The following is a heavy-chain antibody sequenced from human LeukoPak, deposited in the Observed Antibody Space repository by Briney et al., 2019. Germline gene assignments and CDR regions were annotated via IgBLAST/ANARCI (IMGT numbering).Heavy chain of an antibody. D-gene: IGHD6-13*01. CDR3: ARRFRIAAAGTNYYGMDV. CDR2: INHSGST. CDR1: GGSFSGYY. Sequence: ASETLSLTCAVYGGSFSGYYWSWICQPPGKGPEWIGEINHSGSTNYNPSLKSRVTISVDTSKDQFSLKLSSVTAADTAVYYCARRFRIAAAGTNYYGMDVWGQGTTVTVSS. J-gene: IGHJ6*02. V-gene: IGHV4-34*01.